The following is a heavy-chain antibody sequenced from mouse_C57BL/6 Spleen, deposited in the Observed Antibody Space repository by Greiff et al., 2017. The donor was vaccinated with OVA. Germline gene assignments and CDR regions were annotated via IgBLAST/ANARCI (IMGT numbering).Heavy chain of an antibody. D-gene: IGHD1-1*01. CDR2: ISDGGSYT. CDR3: AREPTVVATRGYFDY. CDR1: GFTFSSYA. J-gene: IGHJ2*01. V-gene: IGHV5-4*01. Sequence: EVHLVESGGGLVKPGGSLKLSCAASGFTFSSYAMSWVRQTPEKRLEWVATISDGGSYTYYPDNVKGRFTISRDNAKNNLYLQMSHLKSEDTAMYYCAREPTVVATRGYFDYWGQGTTLTVSS.